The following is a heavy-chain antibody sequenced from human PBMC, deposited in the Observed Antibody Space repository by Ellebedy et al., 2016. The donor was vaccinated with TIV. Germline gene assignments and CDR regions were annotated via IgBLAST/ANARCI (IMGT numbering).Heavy chain of an antibody. D-gene: IGHD2-2*02. V-gene: IGHV1-2*02. CDR1: GYTFTGYY. CDR3: ARDLGRYCSSTSCYTTYPDLGY. Sequence: ASVKVSCXASGYTFTGYYMHWVRQAPGQGLEWMGWINPNSGGTNYAQKFQGRVTMTRDTSISTAYMELSRLRSDDTAVYYCARDLGRYCSSTSCYTTYPDLGYWGQGTLVTVSS. CDR2: INPNSGGT. J-gene: IGHJ4*02.